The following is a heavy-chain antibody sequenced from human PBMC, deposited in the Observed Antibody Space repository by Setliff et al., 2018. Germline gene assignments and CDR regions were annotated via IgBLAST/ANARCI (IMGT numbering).Heavy chain of an antibody. CDR1: EFTFNKYW. Sequence: GGSLRLSCAASEFTFNKYWMTWVRQAPGKGLEWVANIDPDGIGKYYADSVRGRFTISRDKIKSTLYLQMNSLRVEDTAMYYCAKAPYASATPCWFDPWGQGTLVTVSS. D-gene: IGHD2-2*01. V-gene: IGHV3-7*03. J-gene: IGHJ5*02. CDR2: IDPDGIGK. CDR3: AKAPYASATPCWFDP.